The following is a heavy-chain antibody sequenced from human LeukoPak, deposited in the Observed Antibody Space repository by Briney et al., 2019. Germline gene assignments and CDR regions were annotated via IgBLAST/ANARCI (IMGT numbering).Heavy chain of an antibody. Sequence: ASVKLSCKASGYVFTSYGISWVRQAPGQGLEWVGWISSYNGNTHYAQILQGRVTTTTDTSTSTAYMELRSLRSDNTAVYYCAKAGPPIHYYYMDVWGKGTTVTISS. V-gene: IGHV1-18*01. CDR1: GYVFTSYG. CDR3: AKAGPPIHYYYMDV. J-gene: IGHJ6*03. CDR2: ISSYNGNT.